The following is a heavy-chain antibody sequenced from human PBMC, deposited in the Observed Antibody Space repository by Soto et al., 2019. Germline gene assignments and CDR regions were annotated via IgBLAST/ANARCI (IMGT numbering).Heavy chain of an antibody. D-gene: IGHD2-2*02. V-gene: IGHV3-21*01. CDR1: GFTFSSYS. CDR3: ARVFCSSARCYILPLYYYYGMDV. J-gene: IGHJ6*02. Sequence: GGSLRLSCAASGFTFSSYSMNWVRQAPGKGLEWVSSISSSSSYIYYADSVKGRFTISRDNAKNTLYLQMNSLRAEDTAVYYCARVFCSSARCYILPLYYYYGMDVWGQETTFTVSS. CDR2: ISSSSSYI.